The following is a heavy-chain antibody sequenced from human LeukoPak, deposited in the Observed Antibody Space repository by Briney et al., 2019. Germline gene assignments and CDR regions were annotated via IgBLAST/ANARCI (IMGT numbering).Heavy chain of an antibody. D-gene: IGHD6-19*01. Sequence: SETLSLTCTVSGGSISGYYWHWIRQPAGKGLEWIGRIHTSGSTNYSPSLKSRVTVSVDTSKNQFSLQLRSATAADAAVYFCARAVAPTHFDYWGQGTLVTVSS. CDR2: IHTSGST. CDR3: ARAVAPTHFDY. J-gene: IGHJ4*02. V-gene: IGHV4-4*07. CDR1: GGSISGYY.